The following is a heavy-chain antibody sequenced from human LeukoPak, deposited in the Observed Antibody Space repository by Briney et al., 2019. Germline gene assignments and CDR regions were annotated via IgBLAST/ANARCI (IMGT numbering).Heavy chain of an antibody. V-gene: IGHV4-59*08. CDR1: GGSISSYY. J-gene: IGHJ2*01. CDR2: IYYSGST. Sequence: PSETLSLTCTVSGGSISSYYWSWIGQPPGKGLEWIGYIYYSGSTNYNPSLKSRVTISVDTSKNQFSLKLSSVTAADTAVYYCARQGRSVAGGWYFDLWGRGTLVTVSS. D-gene: IGHD6-19*01. CDR3: ARQGRSVAGGWYFDL.